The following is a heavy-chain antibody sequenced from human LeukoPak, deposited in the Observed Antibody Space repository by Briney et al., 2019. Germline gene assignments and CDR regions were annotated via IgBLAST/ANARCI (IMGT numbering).Heavy chain of an antibody. CDR2: IVVGSGNT. CDR1: GFTFTSSA. Sequence: SVKVSCKASGFTFTSSAVQWVRQARGQRLEWIGWIVVGSGNTNYAQKFQGRVTITRDMSTSTAYMELSSLRSEDTAVYYCAADLAGSGSYYHFDYWGQGTLVTVSS. CDR3: AADLAGSGSYYHFDY. D-gene: IGHD3-10*01. V-gene: IGHV1-58*01. J-gene: IGHJ4*02.